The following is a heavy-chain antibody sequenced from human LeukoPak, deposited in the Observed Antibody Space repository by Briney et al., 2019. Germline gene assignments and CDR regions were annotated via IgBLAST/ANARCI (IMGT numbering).Heavy chain of an antibody. V-gene: IGHV3-23*01. CDR1: GLGFTDYS. J-gene: IGHJ6*02. CDR2: LGRSGEYK. CDR3: VKDRPCETCMPMDA. D-gene: IGHD2-2*01. Sequence: PGGSMRLSCAAYGLGFTDYSMSWVRQAAGKGLGWVAGLGRSGEYKYYADSVKGRFTISRDNSKDTVSLQMNSLRAEDSAIYFCVKDRPCETCMPMDAWGQGTTVTVSS.